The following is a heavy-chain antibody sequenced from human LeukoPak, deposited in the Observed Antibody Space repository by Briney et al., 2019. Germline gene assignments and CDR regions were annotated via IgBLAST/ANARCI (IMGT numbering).Heavy chain of an antibody. D-gene: IGHD3-22*01. CDR3: ARESDDRSGNYPRDFDS. CDR2: ISSGSIYA. V-gene: IGHV3-21*01. Sequence: GGSLRLSCAASGFTFSRHGMNWVRQAPGKGLEWISSISSGSIYAHYSDSVEGRFSISRDDANSFLYLQMSSLRAEDTAVYYCARESDDRSGNYPRDFDSWGQGTLVTVSS. CDR1: GFTFSRHG. J-gene: IGHJ4*02.